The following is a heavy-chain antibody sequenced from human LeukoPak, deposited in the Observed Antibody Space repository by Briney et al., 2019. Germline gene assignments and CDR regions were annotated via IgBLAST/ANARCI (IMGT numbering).Heavy chain of an antibody. D-gene: IGHD3-10*01. CDR1: GGSISSSSYY. CDR2: IYYSGST. Sequence: PSETLSLTCTVSGGSISSSSYYWGWIRPPPGKGPEWIGSIYYSGSTYYNPSLKSRVTISVDTSKNQFSLKLSSVTAADTAVYYCARLPMVRGVIIGPHFDYWGQGTLVTVSS. J-gene: IGHJ4*02. V-gene: IGHV4-39*01. CDR3: ARLPMVRGVIIGPHFDY.